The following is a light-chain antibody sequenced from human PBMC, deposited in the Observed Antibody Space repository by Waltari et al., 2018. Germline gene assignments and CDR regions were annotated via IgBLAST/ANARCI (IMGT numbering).Light chain of an antibody. CDR3: QQYNNWPPNT. CDR1: QSVSNN. Sequence: EIVMTQSPVTLSVSPGERATPPCRARQSVSNNLAVYQQKPGPAPRLLISGASTRASGIPARFSGSGSGTEFTLTISSLQSEDFAVYFCQQYNNWPPNTFGPGTKVDFK. J-gene: IGKJ3*01. V-gene: IGKV3-15*01. CDR2: GAS.